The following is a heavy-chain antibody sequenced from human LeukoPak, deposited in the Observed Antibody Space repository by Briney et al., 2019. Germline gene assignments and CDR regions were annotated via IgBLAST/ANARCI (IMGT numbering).Heavy chain of an antibody. D-gene: IGHD4-17*01. CDR2: ISYDGSNK. Sequence: GGSLRLSCAASGFTFSSYAIHWVRQAPGKGLEWVAVISYDGSNKYYADSVKGRFTISRDNSKNTLYLQMNSLKTEDTAVYYCTTESTYFPHDYGDYGYGKPHYYYGMDVWGQGTTVTVSS. CDR1: GFTFSSYA. J-gene: IGHJ6*02. CDR3: TTESTYFPHDYGDYGYGKPHYYYGMDV. V-gene: IGHV3-30-3*01.